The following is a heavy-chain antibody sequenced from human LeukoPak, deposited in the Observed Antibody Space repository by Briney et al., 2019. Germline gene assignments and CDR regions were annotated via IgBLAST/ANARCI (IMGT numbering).Heavy chain of an antibody. CDR1: GGTFSSYA. CDR2: ISAYNGNT. D-gene: IGHD3-10*01. CDR3: ARGSGVRGVTIFDY. V-gene: IGHV1-18*01. J-gene: IGHJ4*02. Sequence: GASVKVSCKASGGTFSSYAISWVRQAPGQGLEWMGWISAYNGNTNYAQKLQGRVTMTTDTSTSTAYMELRSLRSDDTAVYYCARGSGVRGVTIFDYWGQGTLVTVSS.